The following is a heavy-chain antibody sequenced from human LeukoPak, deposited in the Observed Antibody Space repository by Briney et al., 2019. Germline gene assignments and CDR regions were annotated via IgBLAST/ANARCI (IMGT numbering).Heavy chain of an antibody. CDR3: ANAPYSSSPREVDY. V-gene: IGHV3-23*01. CDR2: VSGSGGST. D-gene: IGHD6-6*01. Sequence: GGSLRLSCAASGFTFISYAMSWVRQAPGKGLEWVSAVSGSGGSTYYADSVKGRFTISRDNSKNTLYLQMNSLRAEDTAVYYCANAPYSSSPREVDYWGQGTLVTVSS. CDR1: GFTFISYA. J-gene: IGHJ4*02.